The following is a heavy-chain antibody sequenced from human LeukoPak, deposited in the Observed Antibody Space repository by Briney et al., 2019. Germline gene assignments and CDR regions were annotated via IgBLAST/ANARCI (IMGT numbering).Heavy chain of an antibody. CDR2: FNPKSGDT. D-gene: IGHD2/OR15-2a*01. Sequence: ASVKVSCKASGYTFTGYYIHWVRQVPGQGLEWMGWFNPKSGDTNYPQKFRGRVTMTGDTSTSTAYMELSSLRSDDTARYFCARDSSTWYSDYYYYMDVWGKGTKVTVSS. CDR3: ARDSSTWYSDYYYYMDV. CDR1: GYTFTGYY. V-gene: IGHV1-2*02. J-gene: IGHJ6*03.